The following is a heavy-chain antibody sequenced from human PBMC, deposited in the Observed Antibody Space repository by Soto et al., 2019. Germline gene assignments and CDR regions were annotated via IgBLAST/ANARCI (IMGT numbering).Heavy chain of an antibody. CDR3: ARAVGPFDY. J-gene: IGHJ4*02. CDR2: IWYDGGNK. V-gene: IGHV3-33*01. Sequence: QVQLVESGGGVVQPGRSLRLSCAASGFIFSTYGIHWVRQAPGKGLEWVAVIWYDGGNKYYADSVKGRFTISRDNSKNMLYLQMNSLRAEDTAMYYCARAVGPFDYWGQGTLVTVSS. D-gene: IGHD1-26*01. CDR1: GFIFSTYG.